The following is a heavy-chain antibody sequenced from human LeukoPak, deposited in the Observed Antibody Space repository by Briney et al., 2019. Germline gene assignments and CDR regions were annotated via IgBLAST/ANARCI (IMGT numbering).Heavy chain of an antibody. V-gene: IGHV2-70*11. CDR3: ARMVCSSGWRPSNF. CDR2: IDWDDDK. J-gene: IGHJ4*02. Sequence: SCPTLVNPTQTLTLTCSFSGFSLTTSGMCVNWFRQPPGKALEWLARIDWDDDKYYTTSLKTRLTISKDTSKNQVVLTMTNMDPVDTATYYCARMVCSSGWRPSNFWGQGTLVTVSS. D-gene: IGHD6-19*01. CDR1: GFSLTTSGMC.